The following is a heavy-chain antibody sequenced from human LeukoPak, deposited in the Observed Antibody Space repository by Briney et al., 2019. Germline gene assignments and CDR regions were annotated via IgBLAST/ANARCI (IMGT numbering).Heavy chain of an antibody. V-gene: IGHV4-59*12. CDR3: ARGGIGSSGYYSTYYFDY. Sequence: PSETLSLTCTASGGSISSYYWSWIRQPPGKGLEWIGYIYYSGSIYYNPSLKSRVTISVDTSKNQFSLKLSSVTAADTAVYYCARGGIGSSGYYSTYYFDYWGQGTLVTVSS. D-gene: IGHD3-22*01. J-gene: IGHJ4*02. CDR1: GGSISSYY. CDR2: IYYSGSI.